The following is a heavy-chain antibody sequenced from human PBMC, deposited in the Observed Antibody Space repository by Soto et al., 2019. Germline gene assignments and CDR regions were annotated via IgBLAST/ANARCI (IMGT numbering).Heavy chain of an antibody. D-gene: IGHD3-10*01. CDR1: GFTFSSYA. J-gene: IGHJ4*02. V-gene: IGHV3-23*01. CDR2: ISGSGGST. Sequence: GGSLRLSCAASGFTFSSYAMSWVRQAPGKGLEWVSGISGSGGSTYYADSVKGRFTISRDNSKNTLYLQMNSLRAEDTAVYYCAKGFYGSGKAPFDYWGQGTLVTVSS. CDR3: AKGFYGSGKAPFDY.